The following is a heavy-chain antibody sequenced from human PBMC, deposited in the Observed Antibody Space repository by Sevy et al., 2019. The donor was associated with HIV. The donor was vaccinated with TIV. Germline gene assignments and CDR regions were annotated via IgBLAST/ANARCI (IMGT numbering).Heavy chain of an antibody. V-gene: IGHV5-51*01. CDR3: GRHVGGYYSSGMDV. CDR2: ISTGDSDT. J-gene: IGHJ6*02. D-gene: IGHD1-26*01. CDR1: GYSFTNHW. Sequence: GESLKISCKGSGYSFTNHWIAWVRQMPGRGLEWMGIISTGDSDTKYSPSFQGQVTITADKSISTTNQQWTSLKASDTAIYYGGRHVGGYYSSGMDVWGQGTMVTVSS.